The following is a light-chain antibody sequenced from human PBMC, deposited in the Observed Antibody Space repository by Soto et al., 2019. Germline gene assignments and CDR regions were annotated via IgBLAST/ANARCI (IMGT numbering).Light chain of an antibody. CDR1: QALSNY. CDR3: QQYNSYWT. Sequence: DIQLTQSPSVLSASVGDTVTITCRASQALSNYLAWYQQKPGKAPVLLIYSASTLQGGVPSRFSGSGSETEFSLTIRALQPEDFATYYCQQYNSYWTFGQGTKVDIK. V-gene: IGKV1-9*01. J-gene: IGKJ1*01. CDR2: SAS.